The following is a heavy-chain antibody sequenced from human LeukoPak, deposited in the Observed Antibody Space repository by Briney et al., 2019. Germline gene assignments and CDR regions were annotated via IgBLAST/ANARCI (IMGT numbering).Heavy chain of an antibody. J-gene: IGHJ4*02. V-gene: IGHV4-34*01. Sequence: PSETLSLTCAVYGGSFSGYYWSWLRQPPGKGLEWLGEINHSGSTNYNPSLKSRVTISVDTSKNQFSLKRSSVTAADTAVYYCARGAVFGVVIIPFRNWGQGTLVTVSS. CDR3: ARGAVFGVVIIPFRN. CDR1: GGSFSGYY. CDR2: INHSGST. D-gene: IGHD3-3*01.